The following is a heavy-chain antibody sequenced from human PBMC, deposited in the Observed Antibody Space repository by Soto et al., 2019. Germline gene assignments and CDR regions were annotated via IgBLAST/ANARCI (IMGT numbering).Heavy chain of an antibody. CDR1: GISRSTSGVG. CDR2: VYWNDDK. V-gene: IGHV2-5*01. D-gene: IGHD1-1*01. CDR3: ARGLATLPVFAFDI. J-gene: IGHJ3*02. Sequence: SGPTLVNPTQTLTLTCTLSGISRSTSGVGLGWIRQTPGKALELLALVYWNDDKHYSPSLKNRLTITKDTSKNQAILTMTNMDPVDTATYYCARGLATLPVFAFDIWGQGTVVTVSS.